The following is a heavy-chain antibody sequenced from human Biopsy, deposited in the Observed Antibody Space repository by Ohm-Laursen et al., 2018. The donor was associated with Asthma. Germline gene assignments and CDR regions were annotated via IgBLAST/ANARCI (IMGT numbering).Heavy chain of an antibody. J-gene: IGHJ4*02. CDR2: IYSGGTS. Sequence: SLRLSCAAGGFTVSRDHMFWVRQAPGKGLEWVSVIYSGGTSHTADSVRGRFTISRDFSKNTLHLQMHSLRVEDTAVYYCARGDSSGWSHYYFDYWGQGTLVTVSS. D-gene: IGHD6-19*01. V-gene: IGHV3-53*01. CDR1: GFTVSRDH. CDR3: ARGDSSGWSHYYFDY.